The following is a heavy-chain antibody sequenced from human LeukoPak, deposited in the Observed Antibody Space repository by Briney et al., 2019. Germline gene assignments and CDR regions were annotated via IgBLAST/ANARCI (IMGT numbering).Heavy chain of an antibody. V-gene: IGHV1-18*01. CDR2: ISAYNGNT. J-gene: IGHJ4*02. Sequence: GASVTVSCKASGYTFTSYGISWVRQAPGQGLEWMGWISAYNGNTNYAQKLQGRVTMTTDTSTSTAYMELRSLRSDDTAVYDCARDPPLYYDILTGYYEGGYWGQGTLVTVSS. D-gene: IGHD3-9*01. CDR3: ARDPPLYYDILTGYYEGGY. CDR1: GYTFTSYG.